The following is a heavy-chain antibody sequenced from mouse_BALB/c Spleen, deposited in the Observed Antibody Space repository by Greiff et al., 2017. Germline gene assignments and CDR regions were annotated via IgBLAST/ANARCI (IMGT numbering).Heavy chain of an antibody. Sequence: GYSITSDYAWNWIRQFPGNKLEWMGYISYSGSTSYNPSLKSRISITRDTSKNQFFLQLNSVTSEDTATYYCARSYDGYYVPYFDYWGQGTTLTVSS. CDR2: ISYSGST. D-gene: IGHD2-3*01. J-gene: IGHJ2*01. CDR1: GYSITSDYA. CDR3: ARSYDGYYVPYFDY. V-gene: IGHV3-2*02.